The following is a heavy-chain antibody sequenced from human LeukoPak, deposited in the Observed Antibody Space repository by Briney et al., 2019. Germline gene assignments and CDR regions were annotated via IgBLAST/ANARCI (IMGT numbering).Heavy chain of an antibody. Sequence: SETLSLTCTVSGGSISSYYWSWIRQPPGKGLEWIGYIYYSGSTNYNSSLKSRVTISVDTSKNQFSLKLSSVTAADTAVYYCARVAAARDFDWFDPWGQGTLVTVSS. J-gene: IGHJ5*02. CDR1: GGSISSYY. D-gene: IGHD6-6*01. CDR3: ARVAAARDFDWFDP. V-gene: IGHV4-59*01. CDR2: IYYSGST.